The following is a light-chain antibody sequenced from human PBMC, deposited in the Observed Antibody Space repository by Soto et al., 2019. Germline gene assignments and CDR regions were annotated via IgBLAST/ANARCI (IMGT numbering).Light chain of an antibody. J-gene: IGLJ2*01. V-gene: IGLV1-51*01. CDR1: SSNIGNNY. CDR3: GTWDSSLSACVV. CDR2: DNN. Sequence: QSVLTQPPSVSAAPGQKVTISCSGSSSNIGNNYVSWYQQLPGTAPKLLIYDNNKRPSGIPDRFSSSKSGTSATLGITGLQTGDEADYYCGTWDSSLSACVVFGGGTKLTVL.